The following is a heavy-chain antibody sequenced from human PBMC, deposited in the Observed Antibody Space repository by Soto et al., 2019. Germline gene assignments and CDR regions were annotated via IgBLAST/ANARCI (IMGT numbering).Heavy chain of an antibody. Sequence: EVQLLESGGGLVQPGGSLRLSCAASGFTFSSYAMSWVRQAPGQGLEWVSAISGSGGSTYYADSVKGRFTISRDNSKNTLYLQMNSLRAEDTAVYYCAKQTLSAMAPFDYWGQGTLVTVSS. CDR3: AKQTLSAMAPFDY. CDR1: GFTFSSYA. J-gene: IGHJ4*02. V-gene: IGHV3-23*01. D-gene: IGHD5-18*01. CDR2: ISGSGGST.